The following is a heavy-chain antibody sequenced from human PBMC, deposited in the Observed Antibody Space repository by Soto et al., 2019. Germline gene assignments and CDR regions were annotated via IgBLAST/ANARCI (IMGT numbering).Heavy chain of an antibody. CDR1: GFVFSDFA. V-gene: IGHV3-23*01. J-gene: IGHJ3*01. CDR2: ISGDGGE. CDR3: AKLRRRDKQQLLQCLNV. Sequence: GGSLRLSCSASGFVFSDFAMTWDSQAPGEGLGWVSTISGDGGEIYADSVKGRFTVSRDNSKNMLSLHTNSLRVDDAATYYCAKLRRRDKQQLLQCLNVWGRWTRVTVSS. D-gene: IGHD6-19*01.